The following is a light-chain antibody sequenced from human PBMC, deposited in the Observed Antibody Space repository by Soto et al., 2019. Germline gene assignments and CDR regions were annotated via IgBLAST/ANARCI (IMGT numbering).Light chain of an antibody. CDR2: GDT. CDR3: QSYDNSLSGWL. V-gene: IGLV1-40*01. CDR1: SSNIGAGYD. J-gene: IGLJ2*01. Sequence: QSVLTQPPSVSGAPGQRVTISCTGSSSNIGAGYDVHWYQQLPGTAPKLLISGDTKRPSGVPDRFSGSKSGTSASLAITGLQAEDEADYYCQSYDNSLSGWLFGGGTKLTVL.